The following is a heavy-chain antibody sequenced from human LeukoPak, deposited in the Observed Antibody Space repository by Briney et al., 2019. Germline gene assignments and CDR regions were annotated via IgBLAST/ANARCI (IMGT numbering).Heavy chain of an antibody. V-gene: IGHV3-23*01. Sequence: GGSLRLSCAASGFTFSSYAMSWVRQAPGKGLEWVSAISGSGGSTYYADSVKGRFTISRDNSKNTLYPQMNSLRAEDTAVYYCAKDMGPYMVRGVLDYWGQGTLVTVSS. CDR1: GFTFSSYA. J-gene: IGHJ4*02. CDR3: AKDMGPYMVRGVLDY. D-gene: IGHD3-10*01. CDR2: ISGSGGST.